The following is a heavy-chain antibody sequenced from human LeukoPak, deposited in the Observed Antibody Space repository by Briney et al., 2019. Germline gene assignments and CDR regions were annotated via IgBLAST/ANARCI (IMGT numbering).Heavy chain of an antibody. CDR1: GFTFSSYA. CDR2: ISYDGSNK. Sequence: GGSLRLSCAASGFTFSSYAMHWVRQAPGKGLEWVAVISYDGSNKYYADSVKGRFTISRDNSKNTLYLQMNSLRAEDTAVYYCARSLNSIVVVPAAIGYWGQGTLVTVSS. V-gene: IGHV3-30*04. J-gene: IGHJ4*02. D-gene: IGHD2-2*01. CDR3: ARSLNSIVVVPAAIGY.